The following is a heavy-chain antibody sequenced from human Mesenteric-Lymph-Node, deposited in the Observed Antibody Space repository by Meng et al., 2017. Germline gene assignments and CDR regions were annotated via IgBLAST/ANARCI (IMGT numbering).Heavy chain of an antibody. CDR2: ISGSGGST. D-gene: IGHD2-21*01. CDR1: GFTFSSYA. Sequence: GESLKISCAASGFTFSSYAMSWVRQAPGKGLEWVSAISGSGGSTYYADSVKGRFTISRDNAKNSLYLQMNSLRAEDTAVYYCVVRLEIDNDAFDIWGQGTMVTVSS. CDR3: VVRLEIDNDAFDI. V-gene: IGHV3-23*01. J-gene: IGHJ3*02.